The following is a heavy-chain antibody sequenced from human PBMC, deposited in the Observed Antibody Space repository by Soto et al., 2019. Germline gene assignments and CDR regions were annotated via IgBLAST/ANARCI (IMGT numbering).Heavy chain of an antibody. CDR3: ARVEAVAGLYNYHGLDV. CDR2: IVPIFGTT. Sequence: QVQLVQSGAEVKKPGSSVKVSCKVSGGTFSNYAIDWVRLAPGHGLEWMGGIVPIFGTTYYTQKFQGRATIIADDSPTTAYLEMSSLRSEDTAIYYGARVEAVAGLYNYHGLDVWGQGTTVTVSS. V-gene: IGHV1-69*12. CDR1: GGTFSNYA. J-gene: IGHJ6*02. D-gene: IGHD6-19*01.